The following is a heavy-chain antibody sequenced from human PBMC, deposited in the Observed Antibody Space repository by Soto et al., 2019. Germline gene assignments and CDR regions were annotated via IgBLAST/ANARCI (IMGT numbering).Heavy chain of an antibody. V-gene: IGHV3-13*01. CDR2: IGTAGDT. Sequence: EVQLVESGGNLVQPGGSLRLSCEASGFTFSGFDMHWVRQPTGKGLEWVSTIGTAGDTYYAVSVKGRFTISRDNAKNSLSLQRNSLRAGDTGVYFCARGQEVGAHFFDSWGQGTQVTVSS. D-gene: IGHD2-15*01. J-gene: IGHJ4*02. CDR3: ARGQEVGAHFFDS. CDR1: GFTFSGFD.